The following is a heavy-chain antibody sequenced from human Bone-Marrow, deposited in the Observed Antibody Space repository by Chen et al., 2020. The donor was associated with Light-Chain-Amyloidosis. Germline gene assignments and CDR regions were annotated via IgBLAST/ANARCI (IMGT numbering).Heavy chain of an antibody. V-gene: IGHV4-30-4*01. CDR3: ARGTGPANEYFDY. CDR2: IYSSGSV. CDR1: GGSINSGDYY. D-gene: IGHD2-8*02. J-gene: IGHJ4*02. Sequence: QVQLLESGPGLVRPSQTLSLTCSVSGGSINSGDYYWTWIRQPPGKGLEWIGYIYSSGSVYYNPSLKSRVSLSLDPSNDLFSLRLTSVTAADTAVYYCARGTGPANEYFDYWGQGTLVTVSS.